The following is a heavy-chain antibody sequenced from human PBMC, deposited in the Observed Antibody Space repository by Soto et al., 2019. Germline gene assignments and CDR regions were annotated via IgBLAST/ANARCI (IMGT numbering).Heavy chain of an antibody. CDR2: ISAYNGNI. D-gene: IGHD2-21*02. CDR1: GYIFTNYG. V-gene: IGHV1-18*01. Sequence: QVQLVQSGAEVEKPGASVKVSCKASGYIFTNYGISWVRRAPGQGLEWMGWISAYNGNINYAQEFQDRVTMTTDTSTTTAYMELRSLTCDDTAIYYCARDVPMVTAGGPDYWGQGTLVTVSS. CDR3: ARDVPMVTAGGPDY. J-gene: IGHJ4*02.